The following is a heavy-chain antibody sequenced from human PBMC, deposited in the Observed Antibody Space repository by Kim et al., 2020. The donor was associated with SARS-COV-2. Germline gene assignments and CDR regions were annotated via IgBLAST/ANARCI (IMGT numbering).Heavy chain of an antibody. V-gene: IGHV4-34*01. CDR1: GGSFSGYY. CDR2: INHSGST. CDR3: ARGMEIVVVPAATQSRHWYFDL. J-gene: IGHJ2*01. D-gene: IGHD2-2*03. Sequence: SETLSLTCAVYGGSFSGYYWSWIRQPPGKGLEWIGEINHSGSTNYNPSLKSRVTISVDTSKNQFSLKLSSVTAADTAVYYCARGMEIVVVPAATQSRHWYFDLWGRGTLVTVSS.